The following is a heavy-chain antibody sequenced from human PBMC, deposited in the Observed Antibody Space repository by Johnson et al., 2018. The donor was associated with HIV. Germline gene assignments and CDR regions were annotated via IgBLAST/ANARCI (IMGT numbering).Heavy chain of an antibody. J-gene: IGHJ3*01. CDR2: IKSKTDGGTT. V-gene: IGHV3-15*01. Sequence: VQLVESGGGLVKPGGSLRLSCAASGFTFSNAWMSWVRQAPGKGLEWVGRIKSKTDGGTTDYAAPVKGRFTISRDNSRDTVFLALNSLRLEDTAVYYCAKRGDLYDSTASFDAFDVWGQGTMVTVSS. CDR3: AKRGDLYDSTASFDAFDV. D-gene: IGHD5/OR15-5a*01. CDR1: GFTFSNAW.